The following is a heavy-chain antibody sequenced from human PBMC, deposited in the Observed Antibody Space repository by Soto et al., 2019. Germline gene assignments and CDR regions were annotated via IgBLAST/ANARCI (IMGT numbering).Heavy chain of an antibody. J-gene: IGHJ4*02. D-gene: IGHD2-2*01. CDR1: GYRFTSYW. Sequence: PGESLKISCKGSGYRFTSYWIGWVRQMPEKGLEWMGIIYPGDSDTTYSPSFQGQVTFSVDKSIDTAYLQLSSLKASDTAMYYCARQVYCSSSSCYFDFWGQGSLVTSPQ. V-gene: IGHV5-51*01. CDR3: ARQVYCSSSSCYFDF. CDR2: IYPGDSDT.